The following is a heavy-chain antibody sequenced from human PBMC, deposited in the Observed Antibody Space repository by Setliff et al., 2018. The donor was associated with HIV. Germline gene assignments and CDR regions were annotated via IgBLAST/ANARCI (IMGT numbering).Heavy chain of an antibody. J-gene: IGHJ4*02. CDR3: AREGSGWCDY. V-gene: IGHV3-7*03. D-gene: IGHD5-18*01. Sequence: GGSLRLSCAASGFTFSSHWMSWVRQAPGKGLEWVANIKQDGSEKYHVDSVKGRFTISRDNAQNSLYLQMNSLRAEDTAVYYCAREGSGWCDYWGQGTLVTAPQ. CDR1: GFTFSSHW. CDR2: IKQDGSEK.